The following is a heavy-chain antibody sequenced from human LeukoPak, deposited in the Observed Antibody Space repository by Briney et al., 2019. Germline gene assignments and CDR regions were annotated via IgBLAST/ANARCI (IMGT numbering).Heavy chain of an antibody. J-gene: IGHJ4*02. CDR1: GFTVSSNY. D-gene: IGHD3-10*01. V-gene: IGHV3-66*01. CDR2: IYSGGST. CDR3: TRAYYYTSGSYY. Sequence: GGPLRLSCAASGFTVSSNYMSWVRQAPGKGLEWVSVIYSGGSTYYADSVKGRFTISRDNSKNTLYLQMNSLRAEDTAVYYCTRAYYYTSGSYYWGQGTLVTVSS.